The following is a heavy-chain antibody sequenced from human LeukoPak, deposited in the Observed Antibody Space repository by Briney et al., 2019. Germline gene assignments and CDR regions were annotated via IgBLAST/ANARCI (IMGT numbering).Heavy chain of an antibody. V-gene: IGHV4-4*02. CDR3: ARGGTGMVDY. CDR2: IYHSGST. CDR1: GGSISGTNW. J-gene: IGHJ4*02. D-gene: IGHD5-18*01. Sequence: SETLSLTCAVSGGSISGTNWWRWVRRPPGKGLEWMVEIYHSGSTNYNPSLRSRITISVDKSKNQFSLILSSVTAADTAVYYCARGGTGMVDYWGQGTLVTVSS.